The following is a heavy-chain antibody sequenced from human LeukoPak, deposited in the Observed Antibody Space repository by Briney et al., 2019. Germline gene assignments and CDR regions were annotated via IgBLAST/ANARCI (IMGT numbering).Heavy chain of an antibody. V-gene: IGHV3-23*01. CDR2: ISGSGGAGT. Sequence: GGSLRLSCAGSRFTFSSYAMSWVRQAPGKGLEWVSTISGSGGAGTYYADSVKGRFTVSRDNSRNTLYLPMNSLRAEDTAVYYCVKDRGGSPFYGMDVRGQGTTVTVSS. D-gene: IGHD1-26*01. CDR1: RFTFSSYA. CDR3: VKDRGGSPFYGMDV. J-gene: IGHJ6*02.